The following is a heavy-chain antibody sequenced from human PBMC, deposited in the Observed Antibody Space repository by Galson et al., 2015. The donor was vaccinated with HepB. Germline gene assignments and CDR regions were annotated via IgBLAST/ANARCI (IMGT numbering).Heavy chain of an antibody. Sequence: SLRLSCAASGFAFTNAWMTWVRQAPGKGLEWVGRIRSKVDGGTADYAAPVKGRFTISRDDSKDTLYLQMNSLKTEDTAVYYCSPRLRRSQYYYSVMDVWGQGTTVAVSS. CDR1: GFAFTNAW. CDR3: SPRLRRSQYYYSVMDV. D-gene: IGHD4-17*01. V-gene: IGHV3-15*01. CDR2: IRSKVDGGTA. J-gene: IGHJ6*02.